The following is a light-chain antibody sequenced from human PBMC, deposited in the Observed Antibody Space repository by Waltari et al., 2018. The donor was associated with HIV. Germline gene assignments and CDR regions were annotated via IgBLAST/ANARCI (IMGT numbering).Light chain of an antibody. CDR1: QSVSNN. Sequence: EILMTQSPATLSVSPGERANLSCRTSQSVSNNLAWYQQRPDQAPRILIYGAYTWATGIPARFSGSGSGTEFTLTISSLESEDFAVYYCQQYNNWPPLTFGGGTKVEIK. J-gene: IGKJ4*01. CDR3: QQYNNWPPLT. CDR2: GAY. V-gene: IGKV3D-15*01.